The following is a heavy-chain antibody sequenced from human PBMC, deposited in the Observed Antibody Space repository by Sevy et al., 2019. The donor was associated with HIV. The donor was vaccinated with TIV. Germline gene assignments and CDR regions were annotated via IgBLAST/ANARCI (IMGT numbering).Heavy chain of an antibody. J-gene: IGHJ4*02. D-gene: IGHD2-2*01. V-gene: IGHV3-23*01. CDR1: GFTCSNYA. CDR3: AREGCSKPHDY. Sequence: GGCLRLSCAASGFTCSNYAMSWVRQAPGKGLEWVSTFSFGCGKINYADSVKGRFSISRDNSKNTRYLQMNSLRAEDTALYYCAREGCSKPHDYWGQGTLVTVSS. CDR2: FSFGCGKI.